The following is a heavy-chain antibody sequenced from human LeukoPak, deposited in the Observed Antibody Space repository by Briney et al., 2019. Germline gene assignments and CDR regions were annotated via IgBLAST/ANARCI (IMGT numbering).Heavy chain of an antibody. J-gene: IGHJ4*02. V-gene: IGHV3-15*01. CDR1: GFTFSDYG. Sequence: GGSLRLSCAAAGFTFSDYGMNWVRQAPGKGLEWVGRIKSKTDGGTTDYAAPVKGRFTISRDDSKNTLYLQMNSLKTEDTAVYYCTTVGYKAVTKGRYYYFDYWGQGTLVTVSS. CDR2: IKSKTDGGTT. D-gene: IGHD1-14*01. CDR3: TTVGYKAVTKGRYYYFDY.